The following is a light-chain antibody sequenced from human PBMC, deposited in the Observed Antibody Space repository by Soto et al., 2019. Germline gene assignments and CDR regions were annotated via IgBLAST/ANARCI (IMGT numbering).Light chain of an antibody. CDR3: SSYAGSNNLGVV. V-gene: IGLV2-8*01. J-gene: IGLJ2*01. Sequence: QSALTQPPSASGSPGQSVTISCTGTSSDVGGYNYVSWYQQHPGKAPKLMIYEVSKRPSGVPDRFSGSKSGNTASLTVSALQAEDEADYYCSSYAGSNNLGVVFGGGTKLTVL. CDR1: SSDVGGYNY. CDR2: EVS.